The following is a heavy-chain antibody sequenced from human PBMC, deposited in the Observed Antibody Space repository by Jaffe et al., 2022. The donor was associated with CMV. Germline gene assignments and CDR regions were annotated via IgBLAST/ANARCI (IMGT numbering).Heavy chain of an antibody. V-gene: IGHV4-59*12. Sequence: QVQLQESGPGLVKPSETLSLTCTVSGGSISSYYWSWIRQPPGKGLEWIGYIYYSGSTNYNPSLKSRVTISVDTSKNQFSLKLSSVTAADTALYYCARDKYCSSSSCYTLGVPYYYYYYGMDVWGQGTTVTVSS. J-gene: IGHJ6*02. D-gene: IGHD2-2*02. CDR1: GGSISSYY. CDR2: IYYSGST. CDR3: ARDKYCSSSSCYTLGVPYYYYYYGMDV.